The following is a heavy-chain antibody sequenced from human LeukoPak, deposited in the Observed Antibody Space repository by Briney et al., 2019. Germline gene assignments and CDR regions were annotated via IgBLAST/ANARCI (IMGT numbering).Heavy chain of an antibody. CDR2: ISNGGTT. CDR1: GGPINYYY. CDR3: VRLQPNTGEWAFDI. D-gene: IGHD1-1*01. J-gene: IGHJ3*02. Sequence: SETLSLTCTVSGGPINYYYWSWIRQPPGEGLEWIGYISNGGTTNYNPSLKSRVTISVDKSKNQLSLKLGSVTAADTAVYHCVRLQPNTGEWAFDIWGQGTLVTVS. V-gene: IGHV4-59*01.